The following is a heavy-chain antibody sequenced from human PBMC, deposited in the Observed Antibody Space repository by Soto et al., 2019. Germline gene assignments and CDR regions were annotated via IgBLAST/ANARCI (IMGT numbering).Heavy chain of an antibody. J-gene: IGHJ5*02. CDR2: IYWDDDK. Sequence: ESGPTLVNPTQTLTLTCTFSGFSLSTSGVGVGWIRQPPGKALEWLALIYWDDDKRYSPSLKSRLTITKDTSKNQVVLTMTNMDPVDTATYYCAHRRGYDFWSGYPPYNWFDPWGQGTLVTVSS. V-gene: IGHV2-5*02. CDR1: GFSLSTSGVG. CDR3: AHRRGYDFWSGYPPYNWFDP. D-gene: IGHD3-3*01.